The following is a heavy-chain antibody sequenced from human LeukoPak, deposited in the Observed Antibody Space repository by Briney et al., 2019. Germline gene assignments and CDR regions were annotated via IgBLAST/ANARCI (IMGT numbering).Heavy chain of an antibody. CDR1: GFTFSSYA. D-gene: IGHD3-10*01. V-gene: IGHV3-21*01. CDR2: ISSSSSYI. CDR3: ARASNYYRDAFDI. Sequence: GGSLRLSCAASGFTFSSYAMHWVRQAPGKGLEWVSSISSSSSYIYYADSVKGRFTISRDNAKNSLYLQMNSLRAEDTAVYYCARASNYYRDAFDIWGQGTMVTVSS. J-gene: IGHJ3*02.